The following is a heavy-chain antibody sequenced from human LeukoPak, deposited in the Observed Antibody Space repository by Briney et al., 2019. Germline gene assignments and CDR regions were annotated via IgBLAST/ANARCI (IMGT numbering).Heavy chain of an antibody. CDR2: INSDGSTT. J-gene: IGHJ4*02. CDR3: ARDLYGGKGDY. V-gene: IGHV3-74*01. CDR1: GFTFSSYW. D-gene: IGHD4-23*01. Sequence: GGSLRLSCAASGFTFSSYWMHWVRQAPGKGLVWVSRINSDGSTTNYADSVKGRFTISRDNAKNTLYLQMYSLRAEDTAVYYCARDLYGGKGDYWGQGTLVTVSS.